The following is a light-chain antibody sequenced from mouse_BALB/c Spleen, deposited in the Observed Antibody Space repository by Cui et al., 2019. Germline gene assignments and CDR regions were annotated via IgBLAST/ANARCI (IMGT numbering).Light chain of an antibody. Sequence: IVLTQSPAIMSASPGEKVTITCSASSSVSYMPFFPPPPSPSPPLFLSFSSLLPSPLPPPFSFSCSGTASSLPISRMEAEDAATYYCQQRSSYPFTFGSGTKLDIK. CDR1: SSVSY. J-gene: IGKJ4*01. CDR2: FSS. CDR3: QQRSSYPFT. V-gene: IGKV4-57*01.